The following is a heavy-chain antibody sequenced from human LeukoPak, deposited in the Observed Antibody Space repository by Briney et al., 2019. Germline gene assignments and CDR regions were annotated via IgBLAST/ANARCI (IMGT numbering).Heavy chain of an antibody. CDR2: IKSDGPGA. J-gene: IGHJ6*03. D-gene: IGHD5-24*01. CDR3: ARDRDGPNCYMDV. V-gene: IGHV3-74*01. CDR1: GFSFSTYW. Sequence: PGGSLRLSCAASGFSFSTYWMVWVREVPEKGLEWVSRIKSDGPGATYAASVNGRFTISRDNAEKTLYLQMNSLRAEDTAIYYCARDRDGPNCYMDVWGKGTTVTVSS.